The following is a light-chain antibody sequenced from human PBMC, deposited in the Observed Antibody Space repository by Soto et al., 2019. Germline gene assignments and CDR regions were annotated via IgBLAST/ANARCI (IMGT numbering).Light chain of an antibody. CDR3: QQYNTYAT. CDR2: DAS. J-gene: IGKJ1*01. CDR1: QSIRSY. V-gene: IGKV1-5*01. Sequence: DIQMTQSPSTLSAYVGDRVTITCRASQSIRSYLAWYQQKPGKAPKLLIYDASSLESGVPSRFSGSGSGAEFTLTISSLQPDDFATYYCQQYNTYATFGQGTKVDIK.